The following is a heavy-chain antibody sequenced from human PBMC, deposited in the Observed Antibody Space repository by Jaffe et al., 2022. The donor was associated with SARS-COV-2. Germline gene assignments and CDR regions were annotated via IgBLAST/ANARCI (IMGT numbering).Heavy chain of an antibody. CDR1: GYTFTSYG. CDR3: ASVPDSWPNWFDP. CDR2: ISVYNGNT. V-gene: IGHV1-18*01. Sequence: QVQLVQSGAEVREPGASVKVSCKASGYTFTSYGIIWVRQAPGQGLEWMGWISVYNGNTNYAQKLQGRVTMTADISTSTAYMELRSLRSDDTAVYYCASVPDSWPNWFDPWGQGTLVTVSS. D-gene: IGHD4-4*01. J-gene: IGHJ5*02.